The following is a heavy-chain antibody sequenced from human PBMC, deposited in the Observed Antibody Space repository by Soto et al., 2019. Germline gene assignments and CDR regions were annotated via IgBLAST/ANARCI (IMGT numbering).Heavy chain of an antibody. D-gene: IGHD2-8*01. J-gene: IGHJ6*03. V-gene: IGHV3-23*01. Sequence: GGSLRLSCAASGFTFNSYAMNWVRQAPGKGLEWVSSIRGSDDGTYYADSVKGRFTVSRDNSRNTLYLQMNSLRAEDTAVYFCAKHKGVSYSYYMDVWGNGTTVTVSS. CDR2: IRGSDDGT. CDR3: AKHKGVSYSYYMDV. CDR1: GFTFNSYA.